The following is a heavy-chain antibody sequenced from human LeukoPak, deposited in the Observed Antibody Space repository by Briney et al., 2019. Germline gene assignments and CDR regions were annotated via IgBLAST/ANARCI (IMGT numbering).Heavy chain of an antibody. CDR1: GFTFSNYW. J-gene: IGHJ4*02. V-gene: IGHV3-74*01. CDR3: YLSGSFDY. D-gene: IGHD3-10*01. Sequence: GGSLRLSCAASGFTFSNYWVHWVRQAPGKGLVWVSRINIDGSSTIYADCVKGRFTISRDNVKNTLYLQMNSLRAEDTAVYYCYLSGSFDYWGQGTLVTVSS. CDR2: INIDGSST.